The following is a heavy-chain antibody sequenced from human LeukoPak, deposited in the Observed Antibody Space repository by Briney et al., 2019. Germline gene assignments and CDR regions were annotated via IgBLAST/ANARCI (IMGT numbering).Heavy chain of an antibody. Sequence: PGGSLRLSCAASGFTFGVYYMRWNRQAEGAGLEWDSYISGSGSTVYYAASVRGRFTISRDNAKNSLFLQMNSLRAEDTAVYYCARDRGNSDPGDWFDSWGQGTLVTVSS. J-gene: IGHJ5*01. CDR2: ISGSGSTV. CDR3: ARDRGNSDPGDWFDS. D-gene: IGHD4-23*01. CDR1: GFTFGVYY. V-gene: IGHV3-11*01.